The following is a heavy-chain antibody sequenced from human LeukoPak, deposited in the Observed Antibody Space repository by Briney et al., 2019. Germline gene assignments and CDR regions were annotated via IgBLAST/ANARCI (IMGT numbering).Heavy chain of an antibody. CDR1: GDSVSSNSAA. D-gene: IGHD5-12*01. CDR3: ARDYTDIGRNWFDP. CDR2: TYYRSKWHN. V-gene: IGHV6-1*01. J-gene: IGHJ5*02. Sequence: SQTLSLTCAISGDSVSSNSAAWNWIRQSPSRGLEWLGRTYYRSKWHNDYAVSVKSRITINPDTSKNQFSLQLNSVTPEDTAVYYCARDYTDIGRNWFDPWGQGTLVTVSS.